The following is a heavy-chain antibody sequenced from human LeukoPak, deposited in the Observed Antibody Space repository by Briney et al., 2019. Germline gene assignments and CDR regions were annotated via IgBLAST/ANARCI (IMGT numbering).Heavy chain of an antibody. CDR2: IKQDGSEK. Sequence: GGSLRLSCAASGFTFSSYWMSWVRQAPGKGLEWVANIKQDGSEKYYVDSVKGRFTISRDNAKNSLYLQMSSLRVEDTAVYYCASWAGNTQSDSWSGPFDYWGQGTLVTVSS. V-gene: IGHV3-7*01. CDR1: GFTFSSYW. CDR3: ASWAGNTQSDSWSGPFDY. D-gene: IGHD3-3*01. J-gene: IGHJ4*02.